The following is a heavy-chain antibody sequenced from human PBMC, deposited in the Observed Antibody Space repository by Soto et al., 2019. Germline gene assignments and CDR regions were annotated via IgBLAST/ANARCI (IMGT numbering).Heavy chain of an antibody. D-gene: IGHD6-13*01. CDR2: ISWNSGSI. V-gene: IGHV3-9*01. J-gene: IGHJ5*02. CDR3: AKVGTAAGRINWFDP. CDR1: GFTFDDYA. Sequence: EVQLVESGGGLVQPGRSLRLSCAASGFTFDDYAMHWVRQAPGKGLEWVSGISWNSGSIGYADCVKGRFTISRDNAKNSLYLQMNSLRAEETALYYCAKVGTAAGRINWFDPWGQGTLVTVSS.